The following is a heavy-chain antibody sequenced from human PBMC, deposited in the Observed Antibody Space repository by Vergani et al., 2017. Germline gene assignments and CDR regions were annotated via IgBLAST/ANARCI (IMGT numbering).Heavy chain of an antibody. Sequence: QVQLQESGPGLVKPSETLSLTCTVSGGSISSYYWSWIRQPPGKGLEWIGYIYYSGSTNYNPSLKSRVTISVDTSKNQFSLKLSSVTAADTAVYYCARVVAVAGTNSLDYWGQGTLVTVSS. D-gene: IGHD6-19*01. V-gene: IGHV4-59*12. CDR1: GGSISSYY. CDR3: ARVVAVAGTNSLDY. CDR2: IYYSGST. J-gene: IGHJ4*02.